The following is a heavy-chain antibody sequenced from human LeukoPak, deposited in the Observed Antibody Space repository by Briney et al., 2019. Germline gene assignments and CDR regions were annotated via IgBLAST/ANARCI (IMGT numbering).Heavy chain of an antibody. D-gene: IGHD3-3*01. J-gene: IGHJ5*02. V-gene: IGHV4-39*01. CDR3: ARHSSGYQGLNWFDP. CDR2: IYYSGST. CDR1: GFTFSSYSMN. Sequence: GSLRLSCAASGFTFSSYSMNWVRQVPGKGLEWIGSIYYSGSTYYNPSLKSRVIISVDTSKNQFSLKLSSVTAADTAVYYCARHSSGYQGLNWFDPWGQGTLVTVSS.